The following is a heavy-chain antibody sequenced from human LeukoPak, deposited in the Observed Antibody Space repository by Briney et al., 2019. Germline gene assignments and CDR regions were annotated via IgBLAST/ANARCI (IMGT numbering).Heavy chain of an antibody. CDR1: GFTFSTYW. V-gene: IGHV3-7*01. D-gene: IGHD2-15*01. CDR2: ISPDGSDK. CDR3: ARGIVVVVGASDHFDY. Sequence: GGSLRLSCVASGFTFSTYWMTWVRQAPGQGLERVGTISPDGSDKYYVDSVKGRFTISRDNAKTSLYLQINSLRADDTALYFCARGIVVVVGASDHFDYWGQGTLITVSS. J-gene: IGHJ4*02.